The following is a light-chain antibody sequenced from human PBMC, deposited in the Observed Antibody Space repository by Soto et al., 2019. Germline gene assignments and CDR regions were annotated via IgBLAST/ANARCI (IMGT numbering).Light chain of an antibody. CDR1: QSVSSN. CDR3: QQYGNSPAIT. CDR2: AAS. V-gene: IGKV3-20*01. J-gene: IGKJ5*01. Sequence: ETVMTQSPATLSVSPGERATLSCRASQSVSSNLAWYQQEPGQPPRLLIYAASSRATGIPDRFSGSGSGTDFTLTVSRLEPEDFAVYYCQQYGNSPAITFGQGTRLEIK.